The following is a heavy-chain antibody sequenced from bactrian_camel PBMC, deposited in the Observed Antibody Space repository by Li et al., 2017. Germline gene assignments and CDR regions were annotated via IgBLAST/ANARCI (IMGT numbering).Heavy chain of an antibody. D-gene: IGHD5*01. CDR1: GYTYRHYC. CDR2: ITDGVRT. J-gene: IGHJ4*01. Sequence: QVQLVESGGGSVQPGGSLRLSCEVSGYTYRHYCMGWFRQAPGKEREGVATITDGVRTCYTDSVKGRFTTPTDDTNNTLDLQIDSLQPEDTAVYYCAVLSQFNHCRGVFDGIWQRYASWGQGTQVTVS. V-gene: IGHV3S1*01. CDR3: AVLSQFNHCRGVFDGIWQRYAS.